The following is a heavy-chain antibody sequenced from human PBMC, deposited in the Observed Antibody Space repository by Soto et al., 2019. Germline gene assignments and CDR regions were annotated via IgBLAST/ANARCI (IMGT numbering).Heavy chain of an antibody. Sequence: QGQLVQSGGEVKKPGASVKVSCKTSGYTFSRYGISWVRQAPGQGLEWMGWIRGYNGDTNYARKFQGRVTMTIDTSTTTAYMELRSLTSDVTAVYYCARNWQPPYYYSDLDVWGQGTTVTVSS. V-gene: IGHV1-18*01. J-gene: IGHJ6*02. CDR1: GYTFSRYG. CDR2: IRGYNGDT. CDR3: ARNWQPPYYYSDLDV.